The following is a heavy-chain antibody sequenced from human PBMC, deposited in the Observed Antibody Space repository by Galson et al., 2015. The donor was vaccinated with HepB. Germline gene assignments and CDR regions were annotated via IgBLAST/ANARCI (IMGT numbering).Heavy chain of an antibody. Sequence: SLRLSCAASGFTFSSYAMHWVRQAPGKGLEYVSAISSNGGSTYYADSVKGRFTISRDNSKNTLYLQMSSLRAEDTAVYYCARYYCSSTSCYAHYFDYWGQGTLVTVSS. V-gene: IGHV3-64D*06. D-gene: IGHD2-2*01. J-gene: IGHJ4*02. CDR1: GFTFSSYA. CDR3: ARYYCSSTSCYAHYFDY. CDR2: ISSNGGST.